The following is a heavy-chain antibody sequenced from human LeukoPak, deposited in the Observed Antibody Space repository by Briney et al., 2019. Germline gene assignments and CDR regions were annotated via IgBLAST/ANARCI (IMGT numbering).Heavy chain of an antibody. CDR3: ARDLRDTAAGTFGDYYYYMDV. CDR2: IYYSGST. Sequence: PSETLSLTCTVSGGSISSYYWSWIRQPPGKGLEWIGYIYYSGSTYYNPSLKSRVTISVDTSKNQFSLKLSSVTAADTAVYYCARDLRDTAAGTFGDYYYYMDVWGKGTTVTVSS. D-gene: IGHD6-13*01. V-gene: IGHV4-59*12. J-gene: IGHJ6*03. CDR1: GGSISSYY.